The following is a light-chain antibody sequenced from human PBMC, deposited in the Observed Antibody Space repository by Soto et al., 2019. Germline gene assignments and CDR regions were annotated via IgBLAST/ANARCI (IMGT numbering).Light chain of an antibody. Sequence: QSALTQPASVSGSPGQSITISCTGTSSDVGGYNYVSWYQQHPGKAPKLMIYEFSNRPSGVSNRFSGSKSGNTASLTISGLQAEDEADYYCNSYTSSSIDYVFATGTKLTVL. CDR1: SSDVGGYNY. J-gene: IGLJ1*01. CDR2: EFS. V-gene: IGLV2-14*01. CDR3: NSYTSSSIDYV.